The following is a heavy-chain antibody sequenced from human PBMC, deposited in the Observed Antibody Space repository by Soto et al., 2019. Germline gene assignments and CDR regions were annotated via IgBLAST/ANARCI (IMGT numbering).Heavy chain of an antibody. Sequence: PSETLSLTCTVSGGSISSGGYYWSWIRQHPGKGLEWIGYIYYSGSTYYNPSLKSRVTISVDTSKNQFSLKLSSVTAADTAVYYCARVADNYYDSSQNWFDPWGQGTLVTSPQ. CDR1: GGSISSGGYY. CDR2: IYYSGST. V-gene: IGHV4-31*03. J-gene: IGHJ5*02. CDR3: ARVADNYYDSSQNWFDP. D-gene: IGHD3-22*01.